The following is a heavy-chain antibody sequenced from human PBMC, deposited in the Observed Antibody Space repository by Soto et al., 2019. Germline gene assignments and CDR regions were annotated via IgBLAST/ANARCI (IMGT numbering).Heavy chain of an antibody. CDR2: IYYSGST. V-gene: IGHV4-59*06. CDR1: GGSISSYY. CDR3: ASTYYNASSGPFDY. D-gene: IGHD3-22*01. J-gene: IGHJ4*02. Sequence: PSETQSLTCTVSGGSISSYYWSWIRQPPGKGLEWIGYIYYSGSTYYNPSLKSRVTISVDTSKNQFSLKLSSVTAADTAVYYCASTYYNASSGPFDYWGQGTLVTVSS.